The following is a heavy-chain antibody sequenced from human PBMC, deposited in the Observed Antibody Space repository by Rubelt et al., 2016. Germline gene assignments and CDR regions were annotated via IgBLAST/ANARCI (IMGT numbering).Heavy chain of an antibody. J-gene: IGHJ4*02. CDR3: ARDDYGGNSDRGGLGF. V-gene: IGHV3-33*08. CDR1: GFTFSSYA. Sequence: QVQLVESGGGVVQPGRSLRLSCAASGFTFSSYAMHWVRQAPGKGLEWVAVIWYDGSNKYYADSVKGRFTISRDNSKNTLYLQMNSLRAEDTAVYFCARDDYGGNSDRGGLGFWGQGTLVTVSS. CDR2: IWYDGSNK. D-gene: IGHD4-23*01.